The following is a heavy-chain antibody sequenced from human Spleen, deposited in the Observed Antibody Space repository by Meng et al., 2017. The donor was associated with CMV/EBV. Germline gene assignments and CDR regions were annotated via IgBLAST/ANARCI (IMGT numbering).Heavy chain of an antibody. J-gene: IGHJ1*01. CDR1: GFTFSSYE. CDR3: AKAPSIEARAGIDF. Sequence: GGSLRLSCAASGFTFSSYEMNWVRQAPGKGLEWLSYITSSGSAIYYADSVKGRFTISRDNSKNTLFLQMKSLRAGDTAMYYCAKAPSIEARAGIDFWGPGTLVTVSS. V-gene: IGHV3-48*03. CDR2: ITSSGSAI. D-gene: IGHD6-6*01.